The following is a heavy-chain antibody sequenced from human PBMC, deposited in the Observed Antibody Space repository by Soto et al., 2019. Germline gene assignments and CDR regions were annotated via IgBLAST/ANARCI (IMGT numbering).Heavy chain of an antibody. CDR2: IYSGGST. D-gene: IGHD6-19*01. V-gene: IGHV3-53*01. Sequence: EVQLVESGGGLIQPGGSLRLSCAASGFTVSSNYMSWVRQAPGKGLEWVSVIYSGGSTYYADSVKGRFTISRDNSKNTLYLQTNSLRAEDTAVYYCARGLRSGWFYYYYGMDVWGQGTTVTVSS. J-gene: IGHJ6*02. CDR1: GFTVSSNY. CDR3: ARGLRSGWFYYYYGMDV.